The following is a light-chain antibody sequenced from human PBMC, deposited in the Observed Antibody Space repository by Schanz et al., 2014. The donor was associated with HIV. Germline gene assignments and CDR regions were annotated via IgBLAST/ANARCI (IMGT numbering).Light chain of an antibody. CDR3: QSYDSSLSVVV. V-gene: IGLV1-40*01. CDR2: GGN. Sequence: QSVLTQPPSLSGAPGQWVTVSCSGGSSNIGAGFDLHSSQQLPGTAPKLLIYGGNSRPSGVPDRFSGSKSGTSASLAITGLQAEDEADYYCQSYDSSLSVVVFGGGTKLTVL. J-gene: IGLJ2*01. CDR1: SSNIGAGFD.